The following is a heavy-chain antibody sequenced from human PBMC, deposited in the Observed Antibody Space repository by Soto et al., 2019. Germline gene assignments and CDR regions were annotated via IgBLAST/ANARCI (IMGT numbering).Heavy chain of an antibody. CDR3: ARTVVVAARRYFDY. D-gene: IGHD2-15*01. CDR1: GGSISSGGYY. V-gene: IGHV4-31*03. Sequence: SETLSLTCTVSGGSISSGGYYWSWIRQHPGKGLEWIGYIYYSGSTYYNPSLKSRVTISVDTSKNQFSLKLSSVTAADTAVYYCARTVVVAARRYFDYWGQGTLVTVSS. CDR2: IYYSGST. J-gene: IGHJ4*02.